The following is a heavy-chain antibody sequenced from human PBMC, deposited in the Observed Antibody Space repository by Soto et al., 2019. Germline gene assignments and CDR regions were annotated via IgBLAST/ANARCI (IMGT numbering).Heavy chain of an antibody. J-gene: IGHJ3*02. D-gene: IGHD5-12*01. V-gene: IGHV3-11*01. CDR2: ISSSGNTI. Sequence: QVQLVESGGGLVRPGESLRLSSAASEFTFSDYYMSWIRQAPGKGLEWVSYISSSGNTIYYADSVKGRFTISRDNAKNSLYLQMNSLRAEDTAVYYCARRYSGGRAFDICGQGTMVTVSS. CDR3: ARRYSGGRAFDI. CDR1: EFTFSDYY.